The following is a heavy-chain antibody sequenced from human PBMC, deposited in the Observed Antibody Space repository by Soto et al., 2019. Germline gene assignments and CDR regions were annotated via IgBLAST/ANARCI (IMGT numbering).Heavy chain of an antibody. Sequence: EEQLLESGGGLEQPGGSLRLSCAASGFTFSSHAMSWVRQAPGKGLEWVSAISASGGNTYYAESVKGRFTISSDNSKNTLYLQMNSLRVEDTAVYFCNTRTVDLWGQGTLVTVSS. V-gene: IGHV3-23*01. D-gene: IGHD5-18*01. CDR2: ISASGGNT. J-gene: IGHJ4*02. CDR1: GFTFSSHA. CDR3: NTRTVDL.